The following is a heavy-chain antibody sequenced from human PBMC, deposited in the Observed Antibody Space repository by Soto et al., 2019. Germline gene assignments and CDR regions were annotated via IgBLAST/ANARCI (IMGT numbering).Heavy chain of an antibody. J-gene: IGHJ3*02. V-gene: IGHV1-69-2*01. D-gene: IGHD3-16*01. CDR3: AKGGGGNSAFDI. Sequence: EVQLVQSGAEVKKPGATVKISCKVSGYTFTDYYMHWVQQAPGKGLEWMGLVDPEDGETIYAEKCQGRAPITGDRSTDTAYRGRRILSSGDTAVYYCAKGGGGNSAFDIWGQGTMVTVSS. CDR2: VDPEDGET. CDR1: GYTFTDYY.